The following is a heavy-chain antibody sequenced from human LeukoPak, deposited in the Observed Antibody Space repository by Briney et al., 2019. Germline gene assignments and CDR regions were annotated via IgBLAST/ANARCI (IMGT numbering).Heavy chain of an antibody. CDR1: GFTFSSYW. CDR2: IKQDGSEK. Sequence: PGGSLRLSCAASGFTFSSYWMSWVRQAPGKGLEWVANIKQDGSEKYYVDSVKGRFTISRDNAKDSLYLQMNSLRDEDTAVYYCARAPGTRAFDYWGQGTLVTVSS. V-gene: IGHV3-7*01. D-gene: IGHD3-10*01. CDR3: ARAPGTRAFDY. J-gene: IGHJ4*02.